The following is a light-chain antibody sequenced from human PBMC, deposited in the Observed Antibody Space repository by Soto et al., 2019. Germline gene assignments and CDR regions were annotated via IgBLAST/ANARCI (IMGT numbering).Light chain of an antibody. CDR2: GAS. V-gene: IGKV3-20*01. J-gene: IGKJ2*01. Sequence: EIVLTQSPGTLSLSPGERATLSCRASQSVSSGYLAWYQQKPGQAPRLLIYGASSRATGIPDRFSGGGSGTDFTLTVSRLEPEDFAVYYCQQYGSSPQYTFGQGTKLEIK. CDR3: QQYGSSPQYT. CDR1: QSVSSGY.